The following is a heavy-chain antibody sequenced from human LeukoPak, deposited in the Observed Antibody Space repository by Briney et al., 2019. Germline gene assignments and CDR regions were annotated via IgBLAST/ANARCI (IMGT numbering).Heavy chain of an antibody. V-gene: IGHV3-30*18. D-gene: IGHD3-22*01. CDR1: GFTFSNYG. CDR2: ISYDGSNK. J-gene: IGHJ4*02. Sequence: PGRSLRLSCAASGFTFSNYGIHWVRQAPGKGLEWVAVISYDGSNKYYAESVKGRFTISRDNSKNTLYLQMNSLRAEDTAVYYFAKGYGFDSSGSEHYFENWGQGILVTVSS. CDR3: AKGYGFDSSGSEHYFEN.